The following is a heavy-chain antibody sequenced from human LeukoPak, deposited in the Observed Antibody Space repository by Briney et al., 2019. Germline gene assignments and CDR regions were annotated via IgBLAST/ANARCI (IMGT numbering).Heavy chain of an antibody. J-gene: IGHJ4*02. CDR2: INPNSGGT. D-gene: IGHD5-12*01. Sequence: SVKVSCKASGYTFTGYYMHWVRQAPGQGLEWMGWINPNSGGTNYAQKFQGRVTMTRDTSISTAYMELSRLRSDDTAVYYCARTSHYVDIAATIPYGIYYFDYWGQGTLVTVSS. CDR3: ARTSHYVDIAATIPYGIYYFDY. V-gene: IGHV1-2*02. CDR1: GYTFTGYY.